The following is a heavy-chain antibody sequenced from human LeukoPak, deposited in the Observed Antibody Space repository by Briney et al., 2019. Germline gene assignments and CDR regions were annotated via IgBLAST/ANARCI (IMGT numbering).Heavy chain of an antibody. CDR2: MNPNSGNT. J-gene: IGHJ5*02. CDR3: ARTSRVRGEPHNWFDP. D-gene: IGHD3-10*01. CDR1: GYTFTSYD. V-gene: IGHV1-8*01. Sequence: ASVKVSCKASGYTFTSYDINWVRQATGQGREWMGWMNPNSGNTGYAQKFQGRVTMTRNTSISTAYMELSSLRSEDTAVYYCARTSRVRGEPHNWFDPWGQGTLVTVSS.